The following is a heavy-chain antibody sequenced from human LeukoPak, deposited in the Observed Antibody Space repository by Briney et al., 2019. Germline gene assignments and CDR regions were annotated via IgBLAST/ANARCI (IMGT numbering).Heavy chain of an antibody. J-gene: IGHJ3*02. V-gene: IGHV4-34*01. CDR3: ARGLRLLPPRFDI. CDR2: INHSGST. D-gene: IGHD2-15*01. CDR1: GGSFSGYY. Sequence: PSETLSLTCAVYGGSFSGYYWSWIRQPPGKGLGWIGEINHSGSTNYNPSLKSRLTISVDTSKNQFSLKLSSVTAADTAVYYCARGLRLLPPRFDIWGQGTMVTVSS.